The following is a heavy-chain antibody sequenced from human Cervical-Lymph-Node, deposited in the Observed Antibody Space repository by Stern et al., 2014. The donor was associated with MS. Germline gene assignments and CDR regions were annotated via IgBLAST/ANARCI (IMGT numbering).Heavy chain of an antibody. V-gene: IGHV3-30*04. CDR2: IANDGRNK. J-gene: IGHJ6*02. CDR1: GFTFSNNA. Sequence: QVQLVESGGGVVQPGRSLRLSCEASGFTFSNNAMHWVRQAPGKGLEWVAVIANDGRNKHYADSVKGRFTISRDNPKNTLYLQMNSLRVEDTAVYYCARVGSGWYGMDVWGQGTTVIVSS. D-gene: IGHD6-19*01. CDR3: ARVGSGWYGMDV.